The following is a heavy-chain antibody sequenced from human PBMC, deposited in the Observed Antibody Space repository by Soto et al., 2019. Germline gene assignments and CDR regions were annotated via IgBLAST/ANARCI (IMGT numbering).Heavy chain of an antibody. D-gene: IGHD6-13*01. V-gene: IGHV4-31*03. CDR2: IYYSGST. CDR3: ARAGHYSSPFRWFDP. CDR1: GGSISSGGYY. J-gene: IGHJ5*02. Sequence: QVQLQEPGPGLVKPSQTLSLTCTVSGGSISSGGYYWSWIRQHPGKGLEWIGYIYYSGSTYYNPSLKSRVTISVDTANNQFSLKLSSVTAADTAVYYCARAGHYSSPFRWFDPWGQGTLVTVSS.